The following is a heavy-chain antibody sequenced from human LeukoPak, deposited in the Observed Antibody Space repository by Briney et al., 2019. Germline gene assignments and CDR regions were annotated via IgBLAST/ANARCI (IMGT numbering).Heavy chain of an antibody. J-gene: IGHJ4*02. CDR2: IIPILGIA. CDR3: AIDEGSYHGDYFDY. D-gene: IGHD1-26*01. CDR1: GGTFSSYT. V-gene: IGHV1-69*04. Sequence: SVKVSCKASGGTFSSYTISWVRQAPGQGLEWKGRIIPILGIANYAQKFQGRVTITADKSTSTAYMELSSLRSEDTAVYYCAIDEGSYHGDYFDYWGQGTRVTVSS.